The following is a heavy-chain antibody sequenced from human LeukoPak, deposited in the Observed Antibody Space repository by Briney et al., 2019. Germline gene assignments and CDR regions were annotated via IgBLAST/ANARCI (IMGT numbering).Heavy chain of an antibody. D-gene: IGHD2-2*01. J-gene: IGHJ5*01. CDR2: VYYSGST. CDR1: GDSFSNYY. V-gene: IGHV4-59*08. Sequence: PSETLSLTCSVSGDSFSNYYWTWIRQPPGKGLEWIGYVYYSGSTNYNPSLKTRLHLSVDTSKNRFSLKLSSVTAADTAVYYCASSPRLTTSWFLFDSWGHGTLVTVTS. CDR3: ASSPRLTTSWFLFDS.